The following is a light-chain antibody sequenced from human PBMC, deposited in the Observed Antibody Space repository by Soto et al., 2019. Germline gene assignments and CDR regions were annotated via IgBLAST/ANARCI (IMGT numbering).Light chain of an antibody. CDR2: EVR. Sequence: QSALTQPASVSASPGQSITISCTGTSSDVGGYNYVSWYQQHPGKAPKLMIYEVRNRPLGVSTRFSASKSGNTASLFISGLQAEDEDDYYCASYTSTNTLVFGGGTKLTVL. V-gene: IGLV2-14*01. J-gene: IGLJ2*01. CDR1: SSDVGGYNY. CDR3: ASYTSTNTLV.